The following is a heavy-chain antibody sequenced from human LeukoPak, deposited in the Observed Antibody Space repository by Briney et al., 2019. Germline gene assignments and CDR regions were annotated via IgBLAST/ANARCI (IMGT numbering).Heavy chain of an antibody. D-gene: IGHD6-13*01. CDR2: ISSSSSYI. Sequence: GGSLRLSCAASGFTFSSYGMNWVRQAPGKGLEWVSSISSSSSYIYYADSVKGRFTISRDNAKNSLYLQMNSLRAEGTAVYYCARERGVGIAAAGTDAFDIWGQGTMVTVSS. J-gene: IGHJ3*02. V-gene: IGHV3-21*04. CDR3: ARERGVGIAAAGTDAFDI. CDR1: GFTFSSYG.